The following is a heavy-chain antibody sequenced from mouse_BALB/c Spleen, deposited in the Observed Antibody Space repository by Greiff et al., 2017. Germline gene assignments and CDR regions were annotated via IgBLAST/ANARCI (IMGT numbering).Heavy chain of an antibody. CDR1: GFTFSSYA. CDR2: ISSGGSYT. CDR3: AREVQGYFDY. J-gene: IGHJ2*01. D-gene: IGHD2-14*01. V-gene: IGHV5-9-3*01. Sequence: EVKLMESGGGLVKPGGSLKLSCAASGFTFSSYAMSWVRQTPEKRLEWVATISSGGSYTYYPDSVKGRFTISRDNAKNTLYLQMSSLRSEDTAMYYCAREVQGYFDYWGQGTTLTVSS.